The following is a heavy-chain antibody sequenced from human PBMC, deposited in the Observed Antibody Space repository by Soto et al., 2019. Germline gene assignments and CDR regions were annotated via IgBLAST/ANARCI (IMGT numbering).Heavy chain of an antibody. J-gene: IGHJ6*02. D-gene: IGHD6-6*01. CDR3: ARSGSSSSSFYYGMDA. V-gene: IGHV5-10-1*01. CDR1: GYSFTSYW. CDR2: IDPSDSYT. Sequence: GESLKISCKGSGYSFTSYWISWVRQMPGKGLEWMGRIDPSDSYTNYSPSFQGHVTISADKSISTAYLQWSSLKASDTAMYYCARSGSSSSSFYYGMDAWGQGTTVTVSS.